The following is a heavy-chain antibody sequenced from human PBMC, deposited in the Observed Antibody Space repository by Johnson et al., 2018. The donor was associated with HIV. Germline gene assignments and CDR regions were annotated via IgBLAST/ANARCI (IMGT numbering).Heavy chain of an antibody. CDR3: ARRGRSSSWYDLDI. D-gene: IGHD6-13*01. J-gene: IGHJ3*02. CDR1: GFTVSSNY. V-gene: IGHV3-30*02. Sequence: QVQLVESGGGLIQPGGSLRLSCAASGFTVSSNYMSWVRQAPGKGLDWVAFIRYDGSNKYYADSVKGRFTIARDNAKKSLFLQMNSRRAEDTAVYYCARRGRSSSWYDLDIWGQGTMVTVSS. CDR2: IRYDGSNK.